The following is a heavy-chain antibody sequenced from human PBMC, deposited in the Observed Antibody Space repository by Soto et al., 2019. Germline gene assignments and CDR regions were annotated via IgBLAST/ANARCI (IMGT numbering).Heavy chain of an antibody. CDR3: AREGEKPSSGTINWFDP. CDR1: GYTFTRYF. J-gene: IGHJ5*02. CDR2: INPKTDST. V-gene: IGHV1-46*01. Sequence: QVQLVQSGAEVKRPGASVKISCKASGYTFTRYFMYWVRQAPGQGLEWMGVINPKTDSTSNAQKFQGRVTMTRDTSTNTFYMELSSLRSDDTAVYDCAREGEKPSSGTINWFDPWGQGTLVTVSS. D-gene: IGHD1-1*01.